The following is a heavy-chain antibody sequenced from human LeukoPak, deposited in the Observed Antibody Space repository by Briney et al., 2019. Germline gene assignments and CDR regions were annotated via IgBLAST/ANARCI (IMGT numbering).Heavy chain of an antibody. CDR1: RASMSSFF. CDR2: IHYSGTT. V-gene: IGHV4-59*03. J-gene: IGHJ1*01. D-gene: IGHD2-21*01. Sequence: SETLSLTCTVSRASMSSFFWSWIRQPPGKGLEWIGHIHYSGTTKYNPSLTSRITLSMDTSKSQVSLRLTSVTAADAALYDCAASGISCWEGFFHDWGQGTLVSVSS. CDR3: AASGISCWEGFFHD.